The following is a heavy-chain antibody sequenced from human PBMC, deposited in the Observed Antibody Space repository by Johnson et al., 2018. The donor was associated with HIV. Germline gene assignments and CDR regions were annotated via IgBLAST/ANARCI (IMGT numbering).Heavy chain of an antibody. J-gene: IGHJ3*01. CDR3: ARDHMGPVNRRVQWLVPRGFDF. V-gene: IGHV3-20*04. CDR1: GFNFDDYG. CDR2: INWNGAST. Sequence: DVQLAESGGGVVRPGGSLRLSCAASGFNFDDYGMSWVRQAPGKGLEWVSGINWNGASTGYADSVKGRFTVSRDNANNSLYLQMNSLRAEDTALYYCARDHMGPVNRRVQWLVPRGFDFWGQGTMVTVAS. D-gene: IGHD6-19*01.